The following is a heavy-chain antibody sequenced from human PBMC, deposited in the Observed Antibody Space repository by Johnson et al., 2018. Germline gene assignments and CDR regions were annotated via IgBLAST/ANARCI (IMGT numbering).Heavy chain of an antibody. CDR2: IYSGGNT. D-gene: IGHD3-22*01. V-gene: IGHV3-53*01. CDR1: GFIVSSNY. Sequence: VQLVESGGGLIQPGGSLRLSCAASGFIVSSNYMSWVRQAPGKGLEWVSVIYSGGNTYYADSVKGRFTISRDNSKNTLYLQMNSLSADDPAVYYCARDKDTSGPTFANWGQGTLVTVSS. CDR3: ARDKDTSGPTFAN. J-gene: IGHJ4*02.